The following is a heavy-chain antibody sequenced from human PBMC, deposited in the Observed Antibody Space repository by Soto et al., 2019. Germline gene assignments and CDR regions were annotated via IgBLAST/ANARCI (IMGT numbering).Heavy chain of an antibody. CDR1: GFTVSNYA. V-gene: IGHV3-30*18. J-gene: IGHJ4*02. D-gene: IGHD4-17*01. Sequence: QVQLVESGGGVVQPGRSLRLSCAGSGFTVSNYAMQWVRQAPGKGLEWVAVMLSDGTHRFSDSVKGRFTVSGDNSENTVYLQMNSLTGEDTAVYYCAKSGLRFLDYFDYWGQGTLVTVSS. CDR2: MLSDGTHR. CDR3: AKSGLRFLDYFDY.